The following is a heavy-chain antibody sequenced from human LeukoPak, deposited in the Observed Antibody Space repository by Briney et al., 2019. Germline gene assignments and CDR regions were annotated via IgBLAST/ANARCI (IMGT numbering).Heavy chain of an antibody. J-gene: IGHJ4*02. CDR1: GGSFSGYY. CDR3: ARVVGVRAETFDH. CDR2: INHSGST. V-gene: IGHV4-34*01. Sequence: PSETLSLTCAVYGGSFSGYYWSWIRQPPGKGLEWIGEINHSGSTNYNPSLKSRVTISVDTSKNQFSLKLSSATAADTAVYYCARVVGVRAETFDHWGQGTLVTVSS. D-gene: IGHD2-8*01.